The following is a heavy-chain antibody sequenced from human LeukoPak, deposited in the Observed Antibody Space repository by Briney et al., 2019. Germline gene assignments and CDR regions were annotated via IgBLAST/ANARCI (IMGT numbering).Heavy chain of an antibody. CDR2: ISGSGVRT. J-gene: IGHJ4*02. D-gene: IGHD3-10*01. Sequence: GGSLRLSCAASGITFSSYAMSWVRQAPGKGLEWVSVISGSGVRTYYADSVKGRFTISRDNSKNTLYLQMNSLRAEDTAAYYCAKGHYYGSGSYSYSFDYWGQGTLVTVSS. V-gene: IGHV3-23*01. CDR1: GITFSSYA. CDR3: AKGHYYGSGSYSYSFDY.